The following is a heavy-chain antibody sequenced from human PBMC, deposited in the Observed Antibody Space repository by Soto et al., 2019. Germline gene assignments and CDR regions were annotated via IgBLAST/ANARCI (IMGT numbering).Heavy chain of an antibody. J-gene: IGHJ6*02. CDR3: ARDLSDYNGMDV. V-gene: IGHV4-30-4*01. D-gene: IGHD3-16*02. CDR2: ISHSGTA. CDR1: GGSISSGNYY. Sequence: QVQLQESGPGLVKPSQTLSLTCIVSGGSISSGNYYWCWIRQPPGKGLEWIGYISHSGTAYYNPSLKSPITISVDTSQNQFSLKLSSVTAADTAVYYCARDLSDYNGMDVWGQGTTVTVSS.